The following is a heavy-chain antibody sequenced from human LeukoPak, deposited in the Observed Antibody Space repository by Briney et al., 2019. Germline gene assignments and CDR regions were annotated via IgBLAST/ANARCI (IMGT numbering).Heavy chain of an antibody. Sequence: GGSLRLSCAASGFTFSSYWMSWVRQAPGKGLEWVANIKQGGSEKYYVDSVKGRFTISRDNSKNSLYLQMNSLRDAATADYYSDRVEVVMADYFDYWGQGTLVTVSS. D-gene: IGHD2-21*01. V-gene: IGHV3-7*01. J-gene: IGHJ4*02. CDR1: GFTFSSYW. CDR2: IKQGGSEK. CDR3: DRVEVVMADYFDY.